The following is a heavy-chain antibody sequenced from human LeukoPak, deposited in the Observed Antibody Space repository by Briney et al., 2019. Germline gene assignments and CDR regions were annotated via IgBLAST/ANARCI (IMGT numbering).Heavy chain of an antibody. D-gene: IGHD5-18*01. J-gene: IGHJ4*02. V-gene: IGHV4-59*01. CDR1: GGSISSYY. CDR3: ARIVPYNYGYIDY. Sequence: SETLSLTCTVSGGSISSYYWSWIRQPPGKGLEWIGYIYYSGNTNYNPSLKSRVTISVDTSKNQFSLKLSSVTAVDTAVYYCARIVPYNYGYIDYWGQGTLVTVSS. CDR2: IYYSGNT.